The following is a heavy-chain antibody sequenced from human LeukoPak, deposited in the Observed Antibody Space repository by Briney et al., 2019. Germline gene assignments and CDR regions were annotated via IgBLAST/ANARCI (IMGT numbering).Heavy chain of an antibody. D-gene: IGHD3-22*01. CDR2: IYTSGST. V-gene: IGHV4-4*07. Sequence: SETLSLTCTVSGGSISSYYWSWIRQPAGKGLEWIGRIYTSGSTNYNPSLKSRVTMSVDTSKNQFSLKLNSVTPEDTAVYYCASAKSSGYYDNWYFDLWGRGTLVTVSS. CDR3: ASAKSSGYYDNWYFDL. J-gene: IGHJ2*01. CDR1: GGSISSYY.